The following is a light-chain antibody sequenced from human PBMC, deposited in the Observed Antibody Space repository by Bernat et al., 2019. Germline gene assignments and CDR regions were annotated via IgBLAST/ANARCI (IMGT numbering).Light chain of an antibody. CDR1: SSDVGGYNY. V-gene: IGLV2-14*03. Sequence: QSALTQPASVSGSPGQSITISCTGTSSDVGGYNYVSWYQQHPGRAPKLMIYDVRDRPSGISNRFSGSKSGNTASLTISGLLDEDEADYYCRSYTSRRTRVFGGGTRLTVL. CDR2: DVR. CDR3: RSYTSRRTRV. J-gene: IGLJ3*02.